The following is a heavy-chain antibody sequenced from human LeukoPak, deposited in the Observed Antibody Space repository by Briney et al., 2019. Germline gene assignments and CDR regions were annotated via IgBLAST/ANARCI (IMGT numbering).Heavy chain of an antibody. CDR3: VREARGRNENLYDG. D-gene: IGHD1-1*01. V-gene: IGHV4-39*07. CDR1: RAFPTRDTYY. Sequence: SETLSLTPTLSRAFPTRDTYYWASVRHSPGKGLEWIGSIWFDGNDYYNPSRRSRVAMSVDPSKSHFSLRVNSVTAADTGIYSCVREARGRNENLYDGWGQGTLVTVSS. CDR2: IWFDGND. J-gene: IGHJ4*01.